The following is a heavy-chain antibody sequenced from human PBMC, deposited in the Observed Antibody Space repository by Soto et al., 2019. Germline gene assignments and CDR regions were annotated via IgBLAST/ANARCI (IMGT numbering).Heavy chain of an antibody. Sequence: VGSLRLSCAASGFTFSTYAMNWVRQAPGKGLEWVSGISGSGDSTYYADSVKGRFTVSRDNPKNTLYLQMNSLRAEDTAVFYWAKESSSGWSLEYSGQGTLVTVSS. V-gene: IGHV3-23*01. J-gene: IGHJ4*02. CDR3: AKESSSGWSLEY. CDR1: GFTFSTYA. D-gene: IGHD6-19*01. CDR2: ISGSGDST.